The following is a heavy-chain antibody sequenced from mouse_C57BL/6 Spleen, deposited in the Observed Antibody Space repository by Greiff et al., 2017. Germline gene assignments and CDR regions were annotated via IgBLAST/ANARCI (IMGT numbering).Heavy chain of an antibody. Sequence: QVQLQQSGPELVKPGASVKISCKASGYAFSSSWMNWVKQRPGKGLEWIGRIYPGDGDTNYNGKFKGKATLTADKSSSTAYMQLSSLTSEDSAVYFCARRAYYSNFLDYWGQGTTLTVSS. J-gene: IGHJ2*01. D-gene: IGHD2-5*01. CDR1: GYAFSSSW. CDR3: ARRAYYSNFLDY. CDR2: IYPGDGDT. V-gene: IGHV1-82*01.